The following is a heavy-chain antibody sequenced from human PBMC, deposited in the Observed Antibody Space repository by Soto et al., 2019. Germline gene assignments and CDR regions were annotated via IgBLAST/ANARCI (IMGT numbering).Heavy chain of an antibody. CDR3: ARGAGLNYYYYIDV. J-gene: IGHJ6*03. CDR2: INPNSGET. Sequence: ASVKVSCKASGYTFTGYYMHWMRQAPGQGLEWMGWINPNSGETDYAQNFQGWVTMTRDMSISTAYMELSRLKSNDTAVYYCARGAGLNYYYYIDVSGKGTTVTVSS. V-gene: IGHV1-2*04. CDR1: GYTFTGYY.